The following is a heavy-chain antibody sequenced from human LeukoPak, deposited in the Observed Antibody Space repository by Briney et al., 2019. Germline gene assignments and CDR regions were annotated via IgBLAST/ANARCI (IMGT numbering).Heavy chain of an antibody. CDR2: IYYSGST. D-gene: IGHD3/OR15-3a*01. CDR1: GGSISSYY. V-gene: IGHV4-59*01. Sequence: SETLSLTCTVSGGSISSYYWSWIRQPPGKGLEWIGYIYYSGSTNYNPSLKSRVTISIDTSKNQFSLKLSSVTAADTAVYYCARQTGAGLFILPGGQGTLVTVSS. CDR3: ARQTGAGLFILP. J-gene: IGHJ4*02.